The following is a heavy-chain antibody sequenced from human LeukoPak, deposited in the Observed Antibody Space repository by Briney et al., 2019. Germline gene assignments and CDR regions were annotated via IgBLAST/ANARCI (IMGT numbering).Heavy chain of an antibody. CDR1: GFTVSSSY. D-gene: IGHD1-26*01. CDR3: ASMGAPYWFDY. Sequence: AGGSLRLSCAASGFTVSSSYMSWVRQAPGKGLEWVSVIYSGGSTYYADSVKGRFTISRDNSKNTLYLQMNSLRAEDTAVYYCASMGAPYWFDYWGQGTLVTVSS. CDR2: IYSGGST. V-gene: IGHV3-66*02. J-gene: IGHJ4*02.